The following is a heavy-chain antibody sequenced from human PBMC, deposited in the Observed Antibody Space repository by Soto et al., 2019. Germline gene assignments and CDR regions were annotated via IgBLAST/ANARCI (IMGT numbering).Heavy chain of an antibody. CDR1: GGSISSYD. Sequence: SETLSLTCTVSGGSISSYDWSWIRQPAGKGLEWIGRIYAGGSTNYNPSLKSRVTMSVDTSKNQFSLRLTSVTAADTAVYYCARASVGPPGGGSWIMPFDFWGQGTLVNVSS. J-gene: IGHJ4*02. CDR3: ARASVGPPGGGSWIMPFDF. CDR2: IYAGGST. V-gene: IGHV4-4*07. D-gene: IGHD2-15*01.